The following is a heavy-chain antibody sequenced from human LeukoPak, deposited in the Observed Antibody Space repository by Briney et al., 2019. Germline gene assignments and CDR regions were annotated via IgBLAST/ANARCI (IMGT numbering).Heavy chain of an antibody. J-gene: IGHJ4*02. CDR2: IYSGGST. CDR3: AFPGGYYDSSGPDY. D-gene: IGHD3-22*01. Sequence: GSLRLSCAASGFTVSSNYMSWVRQAPGKGLEWVSVIYSGGSTYYADSVKGRFTISRDNSKNTLYLQMNSLRAEDTAVYYCAFPGGYYDSSGPDYWGQGTLVTVSS. V-gene: IGHV3-53*01. CDR1: GFTVSSNY.